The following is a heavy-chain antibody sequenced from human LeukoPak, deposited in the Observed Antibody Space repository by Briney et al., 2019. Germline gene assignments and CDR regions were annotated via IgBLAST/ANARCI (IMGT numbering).Heavy chain of an antibody. D-gene: IGHD2-15*01. CDR2: INHSGST. J-gene: IGHJ3*02. CDR1: GGSLRGLY. V-gene: IGHV4-34*01. Sequence: SGGPCLTCAVYGGSLRGLYTRGTRHPPAKGLEWIGEINHSGSTNYIPSLKSRVTISVDTSKDQFSLKLSSVTAADRAVYYCARRVQSRVVVAYDAFDMWGQGRMVTVSS. CDR3: ARRVQSRVVVAYDAFDM.